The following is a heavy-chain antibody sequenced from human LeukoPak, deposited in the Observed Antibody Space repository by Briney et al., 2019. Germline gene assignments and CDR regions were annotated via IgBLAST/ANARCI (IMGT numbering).Heavy chain of an antibody. CDR3: ATRVSGPEYYYYYYGMDV. CDR1: GYTFINFA. D-gene: IGHD2-15*01. Sequence: ASVKVSCKASGYTFINFAINWGRQAPGQRPEWMGWINAGNGNTKYSQKFQGRLTITRDTSASTAYMELSSLRSEDTAVYYCATRVSGPEYYYYYYGMDVWGQGTAVTVSS. J-gene: IGHJ6*02. V-gene: IGHV1-3*01. CDR2: INAGNGNT.